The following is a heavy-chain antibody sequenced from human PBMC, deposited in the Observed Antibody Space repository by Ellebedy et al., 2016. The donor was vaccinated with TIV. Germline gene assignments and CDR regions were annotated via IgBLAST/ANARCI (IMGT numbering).Heavy chain of an antibody. Sequence: AASVKVSCRASGYTFTSFDINWVRQATGQGLEWMGWVNPNSGDTDYAQKFRDRVTMTRDTSTNTAYLELSSLRSEDTAVYYCAREDAFDIWGQGTMVTVSS. CDR3: AREDAFDI. CDR2: VNPNSGDT. V-gene: IGHV1-8*02. J-gene: IGHJ3*02. CDR1: GYTFTSFD.